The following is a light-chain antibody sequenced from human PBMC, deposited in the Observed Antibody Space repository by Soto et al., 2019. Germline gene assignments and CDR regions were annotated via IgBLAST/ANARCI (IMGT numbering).Light chain of an antibody. J-gene: IGKJ1*01. CDR1: QSISSW. V-gene: IGKV1-5*01. CDR2: DAS. Sequence: DIQMTQSPSNLSASVGDRVTITCRASQSISSWLAWYQQKPGKAPKVLIYDASSLESGVPSRFSGSGSGTEFTLTISSLQPDDFATYYCQQLNNYPRTFGQGTKVDIK. CDR3: QQLNNYPRT.